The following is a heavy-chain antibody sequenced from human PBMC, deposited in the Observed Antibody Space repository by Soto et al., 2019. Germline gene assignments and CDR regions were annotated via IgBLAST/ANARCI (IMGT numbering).Heavy chain of an antibody. Sequence: QVQLVESGGGVVQPGRSLRLSCAASGFTFSSYGMHWVRQAPGKGLEWVAVIWYDGSNKYYADSVKGRFTISRDNSKNTLYLQMNSLRAEDTAVYYCARDRSLEWLLWSYGMDVWGQGTTVTVSS. CDR2: IWYDGSNK. J-gene: IGHJ6*02. CDR1: GFTFSSYG. V-gene: IGHV3-33*01. CDR3: ARDRSLEWLLWSYGMDV. D-gene: IGHD3-3*01.